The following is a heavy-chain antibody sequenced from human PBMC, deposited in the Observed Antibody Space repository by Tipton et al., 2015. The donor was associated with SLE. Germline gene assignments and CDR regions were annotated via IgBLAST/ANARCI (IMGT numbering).Heavy chain of an antibody. V-gene: IGHV1-18*04. Sequence: QSGPEVKKPGASVKVSCEASGYTFTSYGITWVRQAPGQGLEWIGWITVYNGNTDYAQRVQGRVTMTTDTSTSTAYLELRNLRSDDTAVYYCASSNWNYYYGMDVWGQGTTVTVSS. CDR3: ASSNWNYYYGMDV. CDR1: GYTFTSYG. J-gene: IGHJ6*02. CDR2: ITVYNGNT. D-gene: IGHD3-3*01.